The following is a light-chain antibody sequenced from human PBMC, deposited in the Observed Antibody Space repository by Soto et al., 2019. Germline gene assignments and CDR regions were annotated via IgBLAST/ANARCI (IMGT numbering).Light chain of an antibody. Sequence: VMTQSPGTMSVSPGERATLSCWASETVATNLAWYQQKPGQAPRLLISGASTRAAGISDRFRGSGSGTEFTLIISSLRSEDSAIYYCQQYFEWPPMTFGQGTKVDIK. V-gene: IGKV3-15*01. CDR1: ETVATN. J-gene: IGKJ1*01. CDR3: QQYFEWPPMT. CDR2: GAS.